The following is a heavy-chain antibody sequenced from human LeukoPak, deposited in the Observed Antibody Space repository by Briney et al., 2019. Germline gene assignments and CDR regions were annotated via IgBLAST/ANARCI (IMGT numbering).Heavy chain of an antibody. V-gene: IGHV4-30-4*08. D-gene: IGHD2-21*01. CDR2: IYYSGST. Sequence: SETLSLTCTVSGGSISSGDYYWSWLRQPPGKGLEWIGYIYYSGSTYYNPSLKSRVTISVDTSKNQFSLKLSSVTAADTAVYYCAREIGRLDYYYYMDVWGRGTTVTVSS. CDR1: GGSISSGDYY. J-gene: IGHJ6*03. CDR3: AREIGRLDYYYYMDV.